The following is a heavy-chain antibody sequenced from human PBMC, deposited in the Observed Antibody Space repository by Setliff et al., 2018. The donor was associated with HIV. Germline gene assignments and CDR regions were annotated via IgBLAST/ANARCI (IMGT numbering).Heavy chain of an antibody. J-gene: IGHJ4*02. CDR2: IKRKTDGGTT. CDR1: GFTFTNAW. D-gene: IGHD3-10*01. V-gene: IGHV3-15*01. CDR3: ARAFRYGSGSPVDF. Sequence: GGSLRLSCTASGFTFTNAWLTWVRQIPGKGLEWVGRIKRKTDGGTTDYAAPVKGRFTISRDDSRNTLYLQMNNLKTEDTAIYYCARAFRYGSGSPVDFWGQGTLVTVSS.